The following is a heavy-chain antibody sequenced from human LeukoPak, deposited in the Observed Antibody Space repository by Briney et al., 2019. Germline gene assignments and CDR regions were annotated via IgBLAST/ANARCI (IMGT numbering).Heavy chain of an antibody. J-gene: IGHJ4*02. CDR1: GFTFSRYW. V-gene: IGHV3-7*01. CDR2: IKSDGSET. CDR3: AIHPRGADLDY. Sequence: GGSLRLSCAASGFTFSRYWMSWVRQAPERGLEWVANIKSDGSETYYVDSVKGRFAISRDNAKNSLYLQMNSLSAEDTAVYYCAIHPRGADLDYWGQGTLVTVSS.